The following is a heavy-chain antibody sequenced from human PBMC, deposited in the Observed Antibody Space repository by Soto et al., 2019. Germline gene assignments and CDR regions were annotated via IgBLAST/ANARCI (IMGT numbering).Heavy chain of an antibody. CDR3: AREAQQLVRDSYYYYGMDV. D-gene: IGHD6-13*01. Sequence: VASVKVSCKASGYTFTSYAMHWVRQAPGQRLEWMGWINAGNGNIKYSQKFQGRVTMTRDTSTSTVYMELSSLRSEDTAVYYCAREAQQLVRDSYYYYGMDVWGQGTTVTVSS. CDR2: INAGNGNI. CDR1: GYTFTSYA. V-gene: IGHV1-3*01. J-gene: IGHJ6*02.